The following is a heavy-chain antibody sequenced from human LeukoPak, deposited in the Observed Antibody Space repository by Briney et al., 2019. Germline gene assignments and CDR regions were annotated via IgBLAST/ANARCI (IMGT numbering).Heavy chain of an antibody. V-gene: IGHV3-30*18. CDR2: ISYDGSNK. J-gene: IGHJ4*02. CDR1: GFTFSSYG. D-gene: IGHD6-13*01. CDR3: AKDCSSSSWYRAQGFDY. Sequence: PGRSLRLSCAASGFTFSSYGMHWVRQAPGKGLEWVAVISYDGSNKYYADSVKGRFTISRDNSKNTLYLQMNSLRAEDTAVYYCAKDCSSSSWYRAQGFDYWGQGTLVTVSS.